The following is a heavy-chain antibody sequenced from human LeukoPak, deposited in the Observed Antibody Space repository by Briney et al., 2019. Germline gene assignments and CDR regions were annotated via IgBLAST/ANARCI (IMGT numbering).Heavy chain of an antibody. V-gene: IGHV3-23*01. J-gene: IGHJ4*02. Sequence: PGGSLRLSCAASGFTFSSYAMSWVRQAPGKGLEWVSAISGSGGSTYYADSVKGRFTISRDNSKNTLYLQMNSLRADDTALYYCARWMSGSNWGFDHWGQGTLVTVSS. CDR2: ISGSGGST. CDR1: GFTFSSYA. CDR3: ARWMSGSNWGFDH. D-gene: IGHD5-24*01.